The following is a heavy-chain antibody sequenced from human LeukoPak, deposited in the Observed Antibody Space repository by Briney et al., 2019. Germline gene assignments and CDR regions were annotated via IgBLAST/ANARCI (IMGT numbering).Heavy chain of an antibody. V-gene: IGHV1-2*02. J-gene: IGHJ5*02. CDR3: ARDLGDFWSGYYYWFDP. D-gene: IGHD3-3*01. CDR2: INPNSGGT. CDR1: GYTFTGYY. Sequence: ASVEVSCKASGYTFTGYYMHWVRQAPGQGLEWMGWINPNSGGTNYAQKFQGRVTMTRDTSISTAYMELSRLRSDDTAVYYCARDLGDFWSGYYYWFDPWGQGTLVTVSS.